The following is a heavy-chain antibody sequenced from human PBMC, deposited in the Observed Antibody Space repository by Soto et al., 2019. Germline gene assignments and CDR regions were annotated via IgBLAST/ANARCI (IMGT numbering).Heavy chain of an antibody. D-gene: IGHD3-22*01. J-gene: IGHJ5*01. V-gene: IGHV4-34*01. CDR3: STRAYDTNGYYRFDP. CDR2: INHSGRV. CDR1: GGSFIGHS. Sequence: SETLSLTCAVYGGSFIGHSWTWIRQSPGKGLEWIGDINHSGRVNYSPSLKSRVTISLDTSKNQFSLTLSAVTAADTAMYYCSTRAYDTNGYYRFDPWGQGTLVTVSS.